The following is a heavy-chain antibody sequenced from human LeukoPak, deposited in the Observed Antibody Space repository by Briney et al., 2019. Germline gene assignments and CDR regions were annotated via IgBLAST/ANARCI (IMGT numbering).Heavy chain of an antibody. CDR1: GFTFSSYA. V-gene: IGHV3-23*01. CDR3: AKEVIVGVSFDC. J-gene: IGHJ4*02. CDR2: ISGSGGSP. D-gene: IGHD1-26*01. Sequence: GGSLRLSCAASGFTFSSYAMSWVRQAPGKGLEWVAVISGSGGSPYYADPVKGRFTISRDNFKNTLYLQMNSLRAEDTAVYYCAKEVIVGVSFDCWGQGTLVTVSS.